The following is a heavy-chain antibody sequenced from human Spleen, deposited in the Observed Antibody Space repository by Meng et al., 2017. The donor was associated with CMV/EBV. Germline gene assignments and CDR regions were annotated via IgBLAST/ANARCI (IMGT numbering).Heavy chain of an antibody. D-gene: IGHD2-21*02. CDR3: ARTLYCGGDCYPVLDY. CDR1: GGSISSSSYY. Sequence: QLQLQESGPGLVKPSETLSLTCTVSGGSISSSSYYWGWIRQPPGKGLEWIGSIYYSGSTYYNPSLKSRVTISVDTSKNQFSLKLSSVTAADTAVYYCARTLYCGGDCYPVLDYWGQGTLVTVSS. V-gene: IGHV4-39*07. J-gene: IGHJ4*02. CDR2: IYYSGST.